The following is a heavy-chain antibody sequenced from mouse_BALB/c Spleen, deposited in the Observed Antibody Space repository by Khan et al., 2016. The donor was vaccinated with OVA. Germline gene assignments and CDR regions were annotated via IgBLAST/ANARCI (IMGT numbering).Heavy chain of an antibody. CDR2: IWGDGSI. D-gene: IGHD2-10*01. J-gene: IGHJ4*01. CDR3: ARAYYGNYREAMDY. CDR1: GFLLTGYG. Sequence: QVQLKESGPGLVAPSQSLSITCTVSGFLLTGYGVNWVRQPPGKGLEWLGMIWGDGSIDYNSALKSRLSISKDNSKSQVFLKMNSLQTDDTARYYCARAYYGNYREAMDYWGQGTSVTVSS. V-gene: IGHV2-6-7*01.